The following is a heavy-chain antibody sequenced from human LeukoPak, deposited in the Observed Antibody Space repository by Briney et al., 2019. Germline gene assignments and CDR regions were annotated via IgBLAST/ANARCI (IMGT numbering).Heavy chain of an antibody. D-gene: IGHD2-2*01. CDR2: INHSGST. Sequence: SETLSLTCAVYGGSFSGYYWSWIRQPPGKGLEWIGEINHSGSTNYNPSLKSRVTISVDTSKNQFSLKLSSVTAADTAVCYCARGVRVVVPAAGFYYYYGIDVWGQGTTVTVSS. J-gene: IGHJ6*02. CDR3: ARGVRVVVPAAGFYYYYGIDV. V-gene: IGHV4-34*01. CDR1: GGSFSGYY.